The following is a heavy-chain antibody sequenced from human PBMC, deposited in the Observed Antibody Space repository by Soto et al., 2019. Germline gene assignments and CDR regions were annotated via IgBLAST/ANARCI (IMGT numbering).Heavy chain of an antibody. Sequence: PGGSLRLSCAASGFTFSTYPMTWVRQAPGKGLEWVSSIHGSGETTYYAESVKGRFIISRDNSKNTLYLQMDSLRVDDTAVYFCARRSSGSYYAAFGVWGQGTVVTVSS. V-gene: IGHV3-23*01. CDR1: GFTFSTYP. D-gene: IGHD1-26*01. CDR3: ARRSSGSYYAAFGV. J-gene: IGHJ3*01. CDR2: IHGSGETT.